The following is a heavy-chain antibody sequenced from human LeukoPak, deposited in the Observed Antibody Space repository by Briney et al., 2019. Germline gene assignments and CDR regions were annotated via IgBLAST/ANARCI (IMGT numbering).Heavy chain of an antibody. CDR2: IKHDGSEK. CDR1: GFTFSSFW. Sequence: GGPLRLSCAASGFTFSSFWMSWVRQAPGGRLEWMANIKHDGSEKGYVDSVKGRFTISRDNAKNSLYLQMDSLRAEDTAVYYCGKGSVTELDFWGQGTLVAVSS. D-gene: IGHD2-21*02. CDR3: GKGSVTELDF. J-gene: IGHJ4*02. V-gene: IGHV3-7*01.